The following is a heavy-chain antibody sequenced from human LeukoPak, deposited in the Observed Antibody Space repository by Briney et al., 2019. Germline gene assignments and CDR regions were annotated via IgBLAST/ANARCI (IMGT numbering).Heavy chain of an antibody. Sequence: SETLSLTRAVSGGSITGYYWSWIRQPPGKGLEWIGYISYTGSTNSNPSLKSRVTISVDTSKNQFSLSLSSVTAADTAVYYCGRLPYCGSNSCPFDYWGQGTLVTVSS. CDR2: ISYTGST. D-gene: IGHD2-2*01. V-gene: IGHV4-59*01. CDR1: GGSITGYY. J-gene: IGHJ4*02. CDR3: GRLPYCGSNSCPFDY.